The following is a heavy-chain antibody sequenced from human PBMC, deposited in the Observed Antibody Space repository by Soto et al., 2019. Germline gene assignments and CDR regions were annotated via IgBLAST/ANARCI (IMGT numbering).Heavy chain of an antibody. Sequence: SETLSLTGAVYGGSFSGYYWSWIRQPPGKGLEWIGEINHSGSTNYNPSLKSRVTISVDTSKNQFSLKLSSVTAADTAVYYCARRITMVRGVITRPFDYWGQGTLVTVSS. J-gene: IGHJ4*02. V-gene: IGHV4-34*01. CDR3: ARRITMVRGVITRPFDY. CDR1: GGSFSGYY. D-gene: IGHD3-10*01. CDR2: INHSGST.